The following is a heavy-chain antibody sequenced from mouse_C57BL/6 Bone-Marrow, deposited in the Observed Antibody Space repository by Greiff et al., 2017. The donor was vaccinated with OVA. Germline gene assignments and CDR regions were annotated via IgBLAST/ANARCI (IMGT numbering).Heavy chain of an antibody. V-gene: IGHV1-15*01. CDR1: GYTFTDYE. CDR2: IDPETGGT. CDR3: TRDNYLY. D-gene: IGHD1-3*01. Sequence: QVQLQQSGAELVRPGASVTLSCKASGYTFTDYEMHWVKQTPVHGLEWIGAIDPETGGTAYNQKFKGKAILTADKSSSTAYMELRTLTSEDSAVYYCTRDNYLYWGQGTLVTVSA. J-gene: IGHJ3*01.